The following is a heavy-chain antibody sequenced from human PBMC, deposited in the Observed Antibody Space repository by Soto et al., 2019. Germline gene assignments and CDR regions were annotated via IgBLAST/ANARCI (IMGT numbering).Heavy chain of an antibody. CDR2: MNPNSGNT. Sequence: QVQLVQSGAEVKKPGASVKVSCKASGYTFTSYDMNWVRQATGQGLEWMGWMNPNSGNTGYAQKFQGRVTMTRNTSISTAYMELSSLRSEDTAVYYCARVQWHWLYYYYGMDVWGQGTTVTVSS. CDR1: GYTFTSYD. CDR3: ARVQWHWLYYYYGMDV. J-gene: IGHJ6*02. D-gene: IGHD6-19*01. V-gene: IGHV1-8*01.